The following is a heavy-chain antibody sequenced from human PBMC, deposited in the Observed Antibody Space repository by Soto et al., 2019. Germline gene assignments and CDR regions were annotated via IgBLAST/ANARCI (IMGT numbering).Heavy chain of an antibody. CDR3: AKDPNGDYVGAFDS. Sequence: GGSLRLSCAASGFTFSCYAMTWVRQAPGKGLEYVSSITGSGAGTVYADSEKGRFTISRDNPKNMLYLQPSSLRAQDTAMYFCAKDPNGDYVGAFDSWGQGSLVTVSS. D-gene: IGHD4-17*01. CDR1: GFTFSCYA. CDR2: ITGSGAGT. J-gene: IGHJ4*02. V-gene: IGHV3-23*01.